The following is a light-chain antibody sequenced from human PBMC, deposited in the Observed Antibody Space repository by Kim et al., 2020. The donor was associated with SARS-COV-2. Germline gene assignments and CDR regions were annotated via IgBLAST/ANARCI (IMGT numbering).Light chain of an antibody. CDR3: HHRSDWPLT. J-gene: IGKJ4*01. CDR1: RSVSTI. V-gene: IGKV3-11*01. Sequence: EIVLTQSPAILSLSPGERATLSCRASRSVSTILAWYQQKPGQAPRLLIYDASNRATGIPARFSGSGSGTDFTLTISSLEPEEFAVYYCHHRSDWPLTFGGGTKVDIK. CDR2: DAS.